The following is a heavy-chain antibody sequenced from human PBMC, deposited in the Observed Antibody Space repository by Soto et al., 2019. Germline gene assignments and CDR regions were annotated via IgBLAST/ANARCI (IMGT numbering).Heavy chain of an antibody. CDR2: IKQDGTEK. CDR1: GFTFSNYW. D-gene: IGHD5-12*01. Sequence: EVQLVESGGGLVQPGGSLRLSCAVSGFTFSNYWMSWVRQAPGKGLEWVANIKQDGTEKNYMDSVRGRFTISRDNAKNSLDLQMNSLTAEDTAVYYCASVAIWGQGTLVTVSS. J-gene: IGHJ4*02. V-gene: IGHV3-7*01. CDR3: ASVAI.